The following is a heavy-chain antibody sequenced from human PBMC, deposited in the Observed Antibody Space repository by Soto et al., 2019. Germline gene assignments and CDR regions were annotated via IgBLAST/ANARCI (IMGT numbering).Heavy chain of an antibody. Sequence: GGSLRLSCAASGFTVSSNYMSWVRQAPGKGLEWVSVIYSGGSTYYADSVKGRFTISRDNSKNTLYLQMNSLRAEDTAVYYCAKDLQYGGIYYYYGMDVWGQGTTVTVSS. CDR3: AKDLQYGGIYYYYGMDV. CDR1: GFTVSSNY. J-gene: IGHJ6*02. D-gene: IGHD2-2*01. CDR2: IYSGGST. V-gene: IGHV3-53*01.